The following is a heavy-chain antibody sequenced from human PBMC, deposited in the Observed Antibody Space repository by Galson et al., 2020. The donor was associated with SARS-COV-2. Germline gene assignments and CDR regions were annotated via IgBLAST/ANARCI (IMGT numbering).Heavy chain of an antibody. D-gene: IGHD6-19*01. CDR1: GYSFTSYW. CDR2: IYPGDSDT. Sequence: KIGESLKISCKGSGYSFTSYWIGWVRQMPGKGLEWMGIIYPGDSDTRYSPSFQGQVTISADKSISTAYLQWSSLKASDTAMYYCARQRAYSSGWYIYYYGMDVWGQGTTVTVSS. J-gene: IGHJ6*02. V-gene: IGHV5-51*01. CDR3: ARQRAYSSGWYIYYYGMDV.